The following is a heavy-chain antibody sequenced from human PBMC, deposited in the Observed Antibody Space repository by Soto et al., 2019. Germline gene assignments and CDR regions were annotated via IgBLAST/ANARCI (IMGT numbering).Heavy chain of an antibody. CDR3: ARVKNYYDSSGPFDY. J-gene: IGHJ4*01. CDR1: GDTFTGYF. Sequence: ASVKVSCKTSGDTFTGYFMHWVRQAPGQGLEWMGWINPNSGDTKYAEKFQGRVTMTRDTSTSTAYMELSRLRSDDTAVYYCARVKNYYDSSGPFDYWGHGTLVTVSS. D-gene: IGHD3-22*01. V-gene: IGHV1-2*02. CDR2: INPNSGDT.